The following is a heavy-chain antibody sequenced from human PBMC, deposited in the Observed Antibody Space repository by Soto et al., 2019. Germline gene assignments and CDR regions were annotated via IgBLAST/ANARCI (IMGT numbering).Heavy chain of an antibody. CDR1: GFTVSSNY. D-gene: IGHD1-7*01. Sequence: EVPLVESGGGLIQPGGSLRLSCAASGFTVSSNYMSWVRQAPGKGLEWVSVIYSGGSTYYADSVKGRFTISRDNSKNTLYLQMNSLRAEDTAVYYCARGPRYNWNYVGFDPWGQGTLVTVSS. CDR2: IYSGGST. V-gene: IGHV3-53*01. J-gene: IGHJ5*02. CDR3: ARGPRYNWNYVGFDP.